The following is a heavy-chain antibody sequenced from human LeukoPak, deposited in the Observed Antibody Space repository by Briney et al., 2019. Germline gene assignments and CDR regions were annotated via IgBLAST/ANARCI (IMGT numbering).Heavy chain of an antibody. D-gene: IGHD2-15*01. CDR2: INSDGSST. CDR1: GFTFSSYW. V-gene: IGHV3-74*01. Sequence: GGSLRLSCAASGFTFSSYWMHWVRQAPGKGLVWVSRINSDGSSTSYADSVKGRFTISRDNAKNTLYLQMNSLRAEDTAVYYCARPAYCSGGSCYSPLDYWGQGTLVTVSS. CDR3: ARPAYCSGGSCYSPLDY. J-gene: IGHJ4*02.